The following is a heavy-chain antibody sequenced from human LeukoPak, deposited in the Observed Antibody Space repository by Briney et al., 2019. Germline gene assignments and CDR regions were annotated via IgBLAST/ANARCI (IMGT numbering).Heavy chain of an antibody. Sequence: GESLKISCKGSGYNFTGHWISWVRQMPGKGLEWMGRLDPTDSYTNYSPSFQGHVTISADKSISTAYLQWSSLKASDTAIYYCARLRGGSLDYWGQGTLVTVSS. CDR3: ARLRGGSLDY. J-gene: IGHJ4*02. V-gene: IGHV5-10-1*01. D-gene: IGHD3-10*01. CDR2: LDPTDSYT. CDR1: GYNFTGHW.